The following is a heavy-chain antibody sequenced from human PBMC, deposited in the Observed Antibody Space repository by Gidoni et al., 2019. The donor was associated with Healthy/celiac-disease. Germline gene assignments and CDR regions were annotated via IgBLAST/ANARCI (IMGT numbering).Heavy chain of an antibody. J-gene: IGHJ4*02. Sequence: QVQLQESGPGLVKPSETLSLTCTVSGGSISSYYWSWIRQPPGKGLEWIGYIYYSGSTNYNPSLKSRVTISVDTSKNQFSLKLSSVTAADTAVYYCARLGNIVATIWDQGTLVTVSS. D-gene: IGHD5-12*01. CDR2: IYYSGST. CDR3: ARLGNIVATI. CDR1: GGSISSYY. V-gene: IGHV4-59*08.